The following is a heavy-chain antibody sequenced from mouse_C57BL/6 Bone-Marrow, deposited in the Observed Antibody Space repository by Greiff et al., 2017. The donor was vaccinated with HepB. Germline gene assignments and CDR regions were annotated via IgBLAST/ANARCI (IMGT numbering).Heavy chain of an antibody. CDR1: GYTFTSYW. V-gene: IGHV1-55*01. CDR3: EREDYDGDYYAMAY. Sequence: QVQLQQSGAELVKPGASVKMSCKASGYTFTSYWITWVKQRPGQGLEWIGDIYPGSGSTNYNEKFKSKATLTVDTSSSTAYMQLSSLTSEYSAVYSCEREDYDGDYYAMAYWGQGTSVTVSS. CDR2: IYPGSGST. D-gene: IGHD2-4*01. J-gene: IGHJ4*01.